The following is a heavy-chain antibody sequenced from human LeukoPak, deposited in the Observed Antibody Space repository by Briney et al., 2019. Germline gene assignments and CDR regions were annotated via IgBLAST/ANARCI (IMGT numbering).Heavy chain of an antibody. CDR3: AKYSSGWLYYYYYMDV. Sequence: PGGSLRLSCAASGFTFRSYWMSWVRQAPGKGLEWVSAISGSGGSTYYADSVKGRFTISRDNSKNTLYLQMNSLRAEDTAVYYCAKYSSGWLYYYYYMDVWGKGTTVTVSS. D-gene: IGHD6-19*01. V-gene: IGHV3-23*01. CDR1: GFTFRSYW. CDR2: ISGSGGST. J-gene: IGHJ6*03.